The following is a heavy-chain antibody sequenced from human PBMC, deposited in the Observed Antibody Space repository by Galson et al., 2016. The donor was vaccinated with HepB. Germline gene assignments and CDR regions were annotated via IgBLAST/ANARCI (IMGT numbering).Heavy chain of an antibody. CDR1: GLTFTNAW. J-gene: IGHJ4*02. D-gene: IGHD2-15*01. CDR3: ATVKLTTWYSFDS. V-gene: IGHV3-15*01. Sequence: SLRLSCAASGLTFTNAWMTWVRQAPGKGPEWVGRIKGEADGGTTDYAAPVKGRFYISRDDSTHTLFLHMNSLRVEDGAVYYCATVKLTTWYSFDSWGQGTLVTVSP. CDR2: IKGEADGGTT.